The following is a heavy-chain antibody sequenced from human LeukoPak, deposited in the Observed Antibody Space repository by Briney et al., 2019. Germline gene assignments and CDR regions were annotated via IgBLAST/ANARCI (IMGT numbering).Heavy chain of an antibody. V-gene: IGHV4-59*01. CDR1: GGSISSYY. D-gene: IGHD3-10*01. J-gene: IGHJ4*02. CDR3: ARSELLWFGGVNSGFDY. CDR2: IYYSGST. Sequence: SETLSLTCTVSGGSISSYYWSWIRQPPGKGLEWIGYIYYSGSTNYDPSLKSRVTISVDTSKNQFSLKLSSVTAADTAVYYCARSELLWFGGVNSGFDYWGQGTLVTVSS.